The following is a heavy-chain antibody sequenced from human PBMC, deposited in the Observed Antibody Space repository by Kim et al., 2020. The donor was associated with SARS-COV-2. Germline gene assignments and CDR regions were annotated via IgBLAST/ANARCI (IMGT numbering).Heavy chain of an antibody. CDR2: INSDGRST. CDR3: ARRMYSNGWYYFDY. CDR1: GFTSSSYW. J-gene: IGHJ4*02. V-gene: IGHV3-74*01. D-gene: IGHD6-19*01. Sequence: GGSLRLSCAASGFTSSSYWMHWVRQAPGKGLVWVSRINSDGRSTSYADSVKGRFTISRDNAKNTLYLQMNSLRGEDTAVYYCARRMYSNGWYYFDYWGQGTLVTVSS.